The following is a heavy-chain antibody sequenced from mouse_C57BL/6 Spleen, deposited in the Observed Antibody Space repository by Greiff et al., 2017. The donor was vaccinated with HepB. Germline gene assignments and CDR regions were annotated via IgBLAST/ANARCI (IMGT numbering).Heavy chain of an antibody. Sequence: EVKVEESGPGLVKPSQSLSLTCSVTGYSITSGYYWNWIRQFPGNKLEWMGYISYDGSNNYNPSLKNRISITRDTSKNQFFLKLNSVTTEDTATYYCARRGDYDDSWFAYWGQGTLVTVSA. D-gene: IGHD2-4*01. CDR2: ISYDGSN. CDR1: GYSITSGYY. CDR3: ARRGDYDDSWFAY. J-gene: IGHJ3*01. V-gene: IGHV3-6*01.